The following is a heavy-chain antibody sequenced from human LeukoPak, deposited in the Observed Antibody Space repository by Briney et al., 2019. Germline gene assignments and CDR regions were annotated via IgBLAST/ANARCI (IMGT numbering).Heavy chain of an antibody. CDR2: IKQDGSEK. V-gene: IGHV3-7*01. J-gene: IGHJ4*02. CDR3: ARDLGGYSYGLTDY. D-gene: IGHD5-18*01. CDR1: GFTFSSYW. Sequence: GGSLRLSCAASGFTFSSYWMSWVRQAPGKGLEWVANIKQDGSEKYYVDSVKGRFTISRDNAKNSLYLQMNSLRAEDTAVYYCARDLGGYSYGLTDYWGQGTLVTVSS.